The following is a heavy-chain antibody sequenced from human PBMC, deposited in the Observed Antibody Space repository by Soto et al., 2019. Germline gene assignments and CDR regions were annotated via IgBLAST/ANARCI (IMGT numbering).Heavy chain of an antibody. D-gene: IGHD3-3*01. V-gene: IGHV1-2*04. Sequence: QVLLVQSGAEVKKPGASVKVSCKASGYKFTDYYIHWVRQAPGHGPEWMGWVNPKRGDAVYAQKFQGWVTMTRDTASTTAYMEMNQLNSDDSAIYYCARDPGIPGRFWYFDLWGHGTPITVSS. CDR2: VNPKRGDA. CDR1: GYKFTDYY. J-gene: IGHJ2*01. CDR3: ARDPGIPGRFWYFDL.